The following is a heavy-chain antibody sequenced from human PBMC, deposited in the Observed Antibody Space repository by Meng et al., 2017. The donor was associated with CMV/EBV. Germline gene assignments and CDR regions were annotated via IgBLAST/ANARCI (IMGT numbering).Heavy chain of an antibody. CDR2: INPNSGGT. V-gene: IGHV1-2*02. Sequence: ASVKVSCKASGGTFSSHAISWVRQAPGQGLEWMGWINPNSGGTNYAQKFQGRVTMTRDTSISTAYMELSRLRSDDTAVYYCASTDVVGEDYYYGMDVWGQGTTVTVSS. J-gene: IGHJ6*02. D-gene: IGHD3-16*01. CDR3: ASTDVVGEDYYYGMDV. CDR1: GGTFSSHA.